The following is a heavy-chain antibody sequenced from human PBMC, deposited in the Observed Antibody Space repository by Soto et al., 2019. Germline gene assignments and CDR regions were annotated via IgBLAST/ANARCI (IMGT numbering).Heavy chain of an antibody. CDR1: GGSISSGGYY. J-gene: IGHJ3*02. CDR3: ASPMTTVTRSDFDI. CDR2: IYYSGST. V-gene: IGHV4-31*03. Sequence: TLSLTCTVSGGSISSGGYYWSWIRQHPGKGLEWIGYIYYSGSTYYNPSLKSRVTISVDTSKDQFSLKLSSVTAADTAVYYCASPMTTVTRSDFDIWGQGTMVTVSS. D-gene: IGHD4-17*01.